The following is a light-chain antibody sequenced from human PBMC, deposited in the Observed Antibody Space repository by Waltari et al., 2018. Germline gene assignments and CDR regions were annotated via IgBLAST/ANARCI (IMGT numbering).Light chain of an antibody. Sequence: DIQLTQSPSSLSASVGDRVTITCRSSQSITRYLNWYQQKPGKAPKLLIYNASKLQSGGPSRFSGSGSGTDFTLTISSLQPEDFATYYYQQSCRTPWTFGLGTKVEIK. V-gene: IGKV1-39*01. J-gene: IGKJ1*01. CDR3: QQSCRTPWT. CDR2: NAS. CDR1: QSITRY.